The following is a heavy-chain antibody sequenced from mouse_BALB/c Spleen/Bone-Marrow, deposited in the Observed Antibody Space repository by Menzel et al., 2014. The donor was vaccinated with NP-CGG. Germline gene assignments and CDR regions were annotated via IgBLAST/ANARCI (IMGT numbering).Heavy chain of an antibody. J-gene: IGHJ4*01. V-gene: IGHV1S81*02. D-gene: IGHD2-2*01. CDR3: AARLSHLAMDY. CDR1: GYTFTNYW. CDR2: INPSNGST. Sequence: QVQLQQSGAELVKPGASLKLSCKASGYTFTNYWIHWVKQRPGQGLEWIGEINPSNGSTNYNEKFKTKATLTVDKSSSTAYMQLSSLTSEDSAVNYCAARLSHLAMDYWGQGTSVTVSS.